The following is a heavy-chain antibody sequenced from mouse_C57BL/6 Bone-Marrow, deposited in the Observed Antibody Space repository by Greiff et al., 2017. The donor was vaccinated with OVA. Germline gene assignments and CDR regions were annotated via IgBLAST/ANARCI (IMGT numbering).Heavy chain of an antibody. CDR3: AREGSVFITTVVAPHWYFDV. Sequence: EVNLVESEGGLVQPGSSMKLSCTASGFTFSDYYMAWVRQVPEKGLEWVANINYDGSSTYYLDSLKSRFIISRDNAKNILYLQMSSLKSEDTATYYCAREGSVFITTVVAPHWYFDVWGTGTTVTVSS. D-gene: IGHD1-1*01. J-gene: IGHJ1*03. V-gene: IGHV5-16*01. CDR1: GFTFSDYY. CDR2: INYDGSST.